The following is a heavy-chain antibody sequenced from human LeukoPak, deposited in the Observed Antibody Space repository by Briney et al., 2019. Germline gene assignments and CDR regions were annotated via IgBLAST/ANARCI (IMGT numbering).Heavy chain of an antibody. D-gene: IGHD3-22*01. J-gene: IGHJ4*02. CDR3: ARSIGGYYDSSGHYDY. V-gene: IGHV3-30*03. CDR2: ISYDGSNK. Sequence: GGSLRLSCAASGFTFSSYTMNWVRQAPGKGLEWVAFISYDGSNKYYADSVKGRFTISRDNSKKTLYLQINSLRAEDTAMYYCARSIGGYYDSSGHYDYWGQGTLVTVSS. CDR1: GFTFSSYT.